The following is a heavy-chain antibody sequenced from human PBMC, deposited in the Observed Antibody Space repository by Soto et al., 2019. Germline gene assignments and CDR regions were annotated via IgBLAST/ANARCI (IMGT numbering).Heavy chain of an antibody. CDR3: AKDMDYGDYPLDY. CDR2: ISSGGTTI. J-gene: IGHJ4*02. D-gene: IGHD4-17*01. V-gene: IGHV3-48*03. CDR1: GFTFSSYE. Sequence: PGGSLRLSCAASGFTFSSYEMNWVRQAPGKGLEWVSYISSGGTTIYYADSVKGRFTISRDNSKNTLYLQMNSLRAEDTAVYYCAKDMDYGDYPLDYWGQGTLVTVSS.